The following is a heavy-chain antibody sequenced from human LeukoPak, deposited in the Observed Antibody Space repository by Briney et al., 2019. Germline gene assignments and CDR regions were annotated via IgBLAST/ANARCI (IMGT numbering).Heavy chain of an antibody. J-gene: IGHJ6*04. CDR3: AGGNSMDV. CDR1: GFPFSNSW. D-gene: IGHD1/OR15-1a*01. V-gene: IGHV3-7*03. Sequence: PGGSLRLSCAVSGFPFSNSWMYWVRQAPGKGLEGVANINKDGGGISYVDSVKGRFIISRDNARNLLYLQMNSLRVEDTAVYFCAGGNSMDVWGKGTAVTASS. CDR2: INKDGGGI.